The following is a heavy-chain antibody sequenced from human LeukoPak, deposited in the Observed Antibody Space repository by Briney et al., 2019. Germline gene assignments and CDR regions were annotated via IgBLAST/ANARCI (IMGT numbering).Heavy chain of an antibody. Sequence: QPGGSLRLSCAASGFTFSSYAMGWVRQAPGKGLEWVSVIYSGGSTYYADSVKGRFTISRDNPKNTLYLQMNSLRAEDTAVYYCARDKMTTVKSYAFDIWGQGTMVTVSS. V-gene: IGHV3-66*01. CDR3: ARDKMTTVKSYAFDI. CDR2: IYSGGST. D-gene: IGHD4-17*01. CDR1: GFTFSSYA. J-gene: IGHJ3*02.